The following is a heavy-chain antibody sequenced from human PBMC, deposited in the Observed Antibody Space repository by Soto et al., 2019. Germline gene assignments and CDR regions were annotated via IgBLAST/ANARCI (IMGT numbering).Heavy chain of an antibody. J-gene: IGHJ5*02. CDR2: ISAEDGKT. V-gene: IGHV1-18*01. CDR3: AVTIFGVVSNWFDP. D-gene: IGHD3-3*01. CDR1: GYPFTSYG. Sequence: ASVKVSCKASGYPFTSYGISWVRQAPGQGLEWMGWISAEDGKTNYAQKFQGRVTMTEDTSTDTAYMELRSLRSEDTAVYYCAVTIFGVVSNWFDPWGQGTLVTVSS.